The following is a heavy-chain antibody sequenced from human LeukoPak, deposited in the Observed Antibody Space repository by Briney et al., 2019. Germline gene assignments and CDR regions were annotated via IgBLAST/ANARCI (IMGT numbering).Heavy chain of an antibody. V-gene: IGHV4-59*01. J-gene: IGHJ4*02. CDR3: ARYSSGWSYYFDS. D-gene: IGHD6-19*01. Sequence: SETLSLTCTVSGGSINTYYWSWIRQPPGKGLEWIGYIYYSGSTMYNSFLKSRVSISLDTSKNQFSLKLSSVTAADTAVYYCARYSSGWSYYFDSWGQGTLVTVSS. CDR2: IYYSGST. CDR1: GGSINTYY.